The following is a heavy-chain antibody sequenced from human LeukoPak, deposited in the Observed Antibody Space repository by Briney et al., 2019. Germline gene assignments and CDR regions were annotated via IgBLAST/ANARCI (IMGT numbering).Heavy chain of an antibody. V-gene: IGHV3-21*01. CDR2: ITGSSNHI. CDR3: ARVWSSSSYDAFDI. D-gene: IGHD6-13*01. J-gene: IGHJ3*02. Sequence: GSLRLSCAASGFTFSDYSMNWVRQAPGKGLEWVSSITGSSNHIYYADSLKGRFTISRDNAKNTLYLQMNSLRAEDTAVYYCARVWSSSSYDAFDIWGQGTMVTVSS. CDR1: GFTFSDYS.